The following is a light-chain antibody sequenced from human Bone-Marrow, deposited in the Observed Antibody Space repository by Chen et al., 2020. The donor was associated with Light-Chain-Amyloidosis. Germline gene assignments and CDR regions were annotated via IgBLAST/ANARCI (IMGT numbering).Light chain of an antibody. V-gene: IGLV6-57*01. J-gene: IGLJ3*02. CDR1: SGSIATNY. Sequence: NFMLTQPHSVSASPGKTVIISCTRSSGSIATNYVQWYQQRPGSSPTTVIYEDDQRPSGVPDRVSGSIDRSSSSASITSSGLKTEDEADYCCQSYQGSSQGVFGGGTKLTVL. CDR3: QSYQGSSQGV. CDR2: EDD.